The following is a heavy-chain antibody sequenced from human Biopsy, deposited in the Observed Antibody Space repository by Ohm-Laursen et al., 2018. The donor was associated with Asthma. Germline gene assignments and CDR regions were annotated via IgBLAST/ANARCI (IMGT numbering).Heavy chain of an antibody. CDR2: ISTASRFI. Sequence: SLRLSCTAPGYTFSRYSIHWVRQIPGKGLEWVASISTASRFIYYADSVRGQFTTSRDNARNSVYLQMNSLRAEDTALYYCARIGPEWELPGREYSLHHWGEGTLVTVSS. J-gene: IGHJ1*01. CDR1: GYTFSRYS. CDR3: ARIGPEWELPGREYSLHH. D-gene: IGHD1-26*01. V-gene: IGHV3-21*01.